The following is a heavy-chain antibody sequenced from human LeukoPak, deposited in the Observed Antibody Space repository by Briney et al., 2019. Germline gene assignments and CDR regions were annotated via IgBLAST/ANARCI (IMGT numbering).Heavy chain of an antibody. J-gene: IGHJ5*02. CDR2: INHSGST. CDR3: ARPGPPPTGDIVAPRLAFAP. CDR1: GGSFSGYY. D-gene: IGHD5-12*01. Sequence: SETLSLTCAVYGGSFSGYYWSWIRQPPGKGLEWIGEINHSGSTNYNPSLKSRVTISVDTSKNQCSLKLSSATAAATAVYYCARPGPPPTGDIVAPRLAFAPWGQGTLVTVSS. V-gene: IGHV4-34*01.